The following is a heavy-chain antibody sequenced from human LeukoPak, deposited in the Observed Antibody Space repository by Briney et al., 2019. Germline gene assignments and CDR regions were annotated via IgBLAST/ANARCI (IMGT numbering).Heavy chain of an antibody. CDR3: AKDMGSGWVFDY. D-gene: IGHD6-19*01. J-gene: IGHJ4*02. CDR1: GVNFDDYA. Sequence: QPGGSLRLSCAASGVNFDDYAMHWVRQAPGKGLEWVSGISWNSGSIGYADSVKGRFTISRDNAKNSLYLQMNSLRAEDTALYYCAKDMGSGWVFDYWGQGTLVTVSS. V-gene: IGHV3-9*01. CDR2: ISWNSGSI.